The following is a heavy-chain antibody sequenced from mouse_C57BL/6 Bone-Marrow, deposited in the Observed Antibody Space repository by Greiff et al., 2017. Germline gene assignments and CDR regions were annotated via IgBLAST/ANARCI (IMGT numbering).Heavy chain of an antibody. V-gene: IGHV1-54*01. CDR1: GYAFTNYL. CDR3: ARSPFAYYSTGGYAMDY. D-gene: IGHD2-5*01. CDR2: INPGSGGT. J-gene: IGHJ4*01. Sequence: QVQLKQSGAELVRPGTSVKVSCKASGYAFTNYLIEWVKQRPGQGLEWIGVINPGSGGTNYNEKFKGKATLTADKSSSTAYMQLSSLTSEDSAVYFCARSPFAYYSTGGYAMDYWGQGTSVTVSS.